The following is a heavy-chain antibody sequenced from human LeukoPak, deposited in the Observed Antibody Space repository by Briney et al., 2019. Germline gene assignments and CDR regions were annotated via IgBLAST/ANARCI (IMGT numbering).Heavy chain of an antibody. V-gene: IGHV3-48*01. D-gene: IGHD6-25*01. CDR3: ARDFGQDQRIPESFQH. CDR2: IGTSSTTI. CDR1: GFTFSSYT. J-gene: IGHJ1*01. Sequence: PGGSLRLSCAASGFTFSSYTMNWVRQPPGKGLEWVSNIGTSSTTIYYADSVKGRFTISRDNAKNSLFLQMNSLRAEDTAVYYCARDFGQDQRIPESFQHWGQGTLVTVSS.